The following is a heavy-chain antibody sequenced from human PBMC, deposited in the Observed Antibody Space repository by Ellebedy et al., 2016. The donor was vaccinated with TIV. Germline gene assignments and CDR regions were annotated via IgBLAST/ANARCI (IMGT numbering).Heavy chain of an antibody. CDR1: GGPFSSYA. CDR2: IIPIVGIA. Sequence: AASVKVSCKASGGPFSSYAIRWVRQAPGQGLEWMGRIIPIVGIANYAQNFQGRVTITADKSTSTAYMELSSLRSEDTAVYYCARSHFGGSYGMDVWGQGTTVTVSS. CDR3: ARSHFGGSYGMDV. D-gene: IGHD3-16*01. V-gene: IGHV1-69*04. J-gene: IGHJ6*02.